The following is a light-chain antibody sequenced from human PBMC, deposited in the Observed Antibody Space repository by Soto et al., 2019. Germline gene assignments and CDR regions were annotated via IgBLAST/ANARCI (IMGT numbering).Light chain of an antibody. CDR3: AAWDDSLSGSFV. J-gene: IGLJ1*01. Sequence: QSVLTQPPSASGTPGQRVTILCSGSSSNIGRNYVYWYQQLPGTAPKLLIYRDNQRPSGVPDRFSGSKSGTSASLAISGLRSEDEADYYCAAWDDSLSGSFVFGTGTKVTVL. V-gene: IGLV1-47*01. CDR1: SSNIGRNY. CDR2: RDN.